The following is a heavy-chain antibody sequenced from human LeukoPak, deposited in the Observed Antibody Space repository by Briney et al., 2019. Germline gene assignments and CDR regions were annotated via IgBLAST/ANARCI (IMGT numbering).Heavy chain of an antibody. CDR1: GYTFTSYY. Sequence: ASAKVSCKASGYTFTSYYMHWVRQDPGQGLEWMGIIITSGGRTSYAQKFQGRVTMTRDTSTSTVYMELSSLRSEDTAVYYCARPIAVAGTVYFHYWGQGTLVTVSS. J-gene: IGHJ1*01. V-gene: IGHV1-46*01. CDR2: IITSGGRT. CDR3: ARPIAVAGTVYFHY. D-gene: IGHD6-19*01.